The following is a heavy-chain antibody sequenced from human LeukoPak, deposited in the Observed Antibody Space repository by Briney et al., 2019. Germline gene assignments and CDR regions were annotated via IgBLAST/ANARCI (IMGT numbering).Heavy chain of an antibody. J-gene: IGHJ4*02. CDR3: AIDLTSGFDY. D-gene: IGHD3-10*01. Sequence: MASETLSLTCTVSGGSISSSSYYWGWIRQPPGKGLEWIGSIYYSGSTYHNPSLKSRVTISVDTSKNQFSLKLSSVTAADTAVYYCAIDLTSGFDYWGQGTLVTVSS. CDR2: IYYSGST. CDR1: GGSISSSSYY. V-gene: IGHV4-39*01.